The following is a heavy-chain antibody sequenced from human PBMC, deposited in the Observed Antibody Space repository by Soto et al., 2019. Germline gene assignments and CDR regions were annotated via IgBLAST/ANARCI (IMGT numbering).Heavy chain of an antibody. CDR2: ISSSGSTI. CDR3: ARDLVVRYFDY. Sequence: GGSLRLSCAASGFTFSSYEMNWVRQAPGKGLEWVSYISSSGSTIYYADSVKGRFTISRDNAKNSLYLQMNSLRAEDPAVYYCARDLVVRYFDYWGQGTLVTVSS. D-gene: IGHD3-22*01. V-gene: IGHV3-48*03. J-gene: IGHJ4*02. CDR1: GFTFSSYE.